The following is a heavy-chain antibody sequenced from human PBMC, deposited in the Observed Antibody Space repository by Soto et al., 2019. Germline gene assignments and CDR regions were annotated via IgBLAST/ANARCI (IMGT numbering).Heavy chain of an antibody. D-gene: IGHD2-15*01. CDR3: ARGRSLKWNWFDR. V-gene: IGHV1-2*02. CDR1: GYVFTAFY. J-gene: IGHJ5*02. CDR2: IFPNSGAT. Sequence: ASVKVSRTDSGYVFTAFYLHSLRQAPGQGLEWMGWIFPNSGATNYAQKFQGRVTLTRDTSLSTGYMDLTRLTSDDTAVYYCARGRSLKWNWFDRWGQGTLVTVS.